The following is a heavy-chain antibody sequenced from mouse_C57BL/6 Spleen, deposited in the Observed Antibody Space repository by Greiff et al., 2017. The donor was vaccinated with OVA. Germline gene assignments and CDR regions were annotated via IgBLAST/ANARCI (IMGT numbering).Heavy chain of an antibody. CDR1: GFTFSNYW. V-gene: IGHV6-3*01. Sequence: EVMLVESGGGLVQPGGSMKLSCVASGFTFSNYWMNWVRQSPEKGLEWVAQIRLKSDNYATHYAESVKGRFTISSDDSKSSVYLQMNNLRAEDTGIYYCTVTWYYFDYWGQGTTLTVSS. CDR2: IRLKSDNYAT. CDR3: TVTWYYFDY. J-gene: IGHJ2*01.